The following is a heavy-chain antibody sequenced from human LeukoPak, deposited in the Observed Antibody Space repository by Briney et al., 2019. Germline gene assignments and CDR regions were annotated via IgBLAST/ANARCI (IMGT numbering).Heavy chain of an antibody. V-gene: IGHV3-74*01. CDR2: VKNDGST. J-gene: IGHJ4*02. D-gene: IGHD6-13*01. CDR1: GFTPGFTFSSRW. CDR3: HPLGYTSN. Sequence: PGGSLRLSCVVSGFTPGFTFSSRWVHWVRQAPGKGLVWVSLVKNDGSTNYADSVKGRFTVSRDNAENTLYLQMNNLRVEDTALYFCHPLGYTSNWGQGTLVTVSS.